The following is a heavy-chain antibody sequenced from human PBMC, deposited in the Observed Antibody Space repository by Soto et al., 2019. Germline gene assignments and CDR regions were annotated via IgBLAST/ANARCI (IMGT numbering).Heavy chain of an antibody. J-gene: IGHJ3*02. CDR2: IYYSGST. V-gene: IGHV4-59*01. CDR1: GGSISSYY. CDR3: ARGLYPSDAFDI. D-gene: IGHD3-16*01. Sequence: SETLSLTCTVSGGSISSYYWSWIRQPPGKGLEWIGYIYYSGSTNYNPSLKSRVTISVDTSKNQFSLKLSSVTAADTAVYYCARGLYPSDAFDIWGQGTMVTVSS.